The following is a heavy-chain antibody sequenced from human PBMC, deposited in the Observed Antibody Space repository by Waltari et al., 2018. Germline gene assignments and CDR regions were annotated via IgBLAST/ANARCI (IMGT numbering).Heavy chain of an antibody. CDR1: GDSITSHF. CDR3: ARLPRGSVIIGAFDI. V-gene: IGHV4-59*11. J-gene: IGHJ3*02. Sequence: VQLQESGPGLVKPSETLSLSCDVSGDSITSHFWSWIRQAPGKGLEWIGYMYFGGTHNYTPSLKSRVTISIDTSKNHFSLNLRSVTAADTAIYYCARLPRGSVIIGAFDIWGQGTQVTVSS. CDR2: MYFGGTH. D-gene: IGHD3-22*01.